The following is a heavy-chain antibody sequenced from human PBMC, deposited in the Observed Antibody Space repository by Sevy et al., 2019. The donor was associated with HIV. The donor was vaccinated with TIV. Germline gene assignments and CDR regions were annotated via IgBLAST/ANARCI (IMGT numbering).Heavy chain of an antibody. D-gene: IGHD3-22*01. CDR1: GYSFTSHW. CDR3: ATSRSGYFDSSGYYIY. Sequence: GESLKISCKGSGYSFTSHWLGWVRHMPGKGLEWMGIIYPDDSDTKYSPSFQGQVTFSADKSISPAYLQWSSLKASDTAMYDCATSRSGYFDSSGYYIYWGQGTLVTVSS. J-gene: IGHJ4*02. CDR2: IYPDDSDT. V-gene: IGHV5-51*01.